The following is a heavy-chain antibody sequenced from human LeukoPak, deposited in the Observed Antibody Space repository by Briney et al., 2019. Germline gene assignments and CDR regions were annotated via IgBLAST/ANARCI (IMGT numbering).Heavy chain of an antibody. CDR3: ARVGYCSGGSCYYAFDI. D-gene: IGHD2-15*01. CDR1: GGSVSSGSYY. Sequence: PSETLSLTCTVSGGSVSSGSYYWSWIRQPPGTGLEWIGYIYYSGSTNYNPSLKSRVTISVDTSKNQFSLKLSSVTAADTAVYYCARVGYCSGGSCYYAFDIWGQGTMVTVSS. V-gene: IGHV4-61*01. CDR2: IYYSGST. J-gene: IGHJ3*02.